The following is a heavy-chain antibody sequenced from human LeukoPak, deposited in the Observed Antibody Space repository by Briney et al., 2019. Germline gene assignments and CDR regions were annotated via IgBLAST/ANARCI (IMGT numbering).Heavy chain of an antibody. D-gene: IGHD5-18*01. J-gene: IGHJ3*02. CDR1: GGSISSSSYY. Sequence: SETLSLTCTVSGGSISSSSYYWGWIRQPPGKGLEWIGSIYYSGSTYYNPSLKSRVTISVDTSKNQISLKLSSVTAADTAVYYCAILLRGYSYGGLDAFDIWGQGTMVTVSS. CDR3: AILLRGYSYGGLDAFDI. V-gene: IGHV4-39*01. CDR2: IYYSGST.